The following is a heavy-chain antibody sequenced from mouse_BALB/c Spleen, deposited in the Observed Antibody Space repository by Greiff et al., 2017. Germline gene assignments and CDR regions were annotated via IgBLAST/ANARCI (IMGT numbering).Heavy chain of an antibody. CDR1: GYTFTSYW. V-gene: IGHV1-7*01. CDR2: INPSTGYT. CDR3: ATIYYDYDVGGNYYAMDY. Sequence: VKLQQSGAELAKPGASVKMSCKASGYTFTSYWMHWVKQRPGQGLEWIGYINPSTGYTEYNQKFKDKATLTADKSSSTAYMQLSSLTSEDSAVYYCATIYYDYDVGGNYYAMDYWGQGTSVTVSS. D-gene: IGHD2-4*01. J-gene: IGHJ4*01.